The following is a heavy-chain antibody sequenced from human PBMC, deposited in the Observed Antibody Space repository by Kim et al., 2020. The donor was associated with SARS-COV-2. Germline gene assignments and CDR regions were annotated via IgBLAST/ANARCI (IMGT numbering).Heavy chain of an antibody. Sequence: GGSLRLSCAASGFTFSSYGMHWVRQAPGKGLEWVAVISYDGSNKYYADSVKGRFTISRDNSKNTLYLQMNSLRAEDTAVYFCGGIDYWGQGTLVTVSS. J-gene: IGHJ4*02. CDR3: GGIDY. CDR1: GFTFSSYG. V-gene: IGHV3-30*03. CDR2: ISYDGSNK.